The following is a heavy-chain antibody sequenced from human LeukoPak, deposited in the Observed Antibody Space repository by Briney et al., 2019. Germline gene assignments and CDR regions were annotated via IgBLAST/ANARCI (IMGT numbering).Heavy chain of an antibody. V-gene: IGHV4-39*07. Sequence: SETLSLTCTVSDGSISSSSYYWGWIRQPPGKGLEWIGSIYYGSVFYSVSTYYNPSLKSRVTMSGDTSKNQFSLKLTSVTAADTAVYYCAKSNGYGLVDIWGQGTMVTVSS. CDR3: AKSNGYGLVDI. D-gene: IGHD3-10*01. J-gene: IGHJ3*02. CDR1: DGSISSSSYY. CDR2: IYYGSVFYSVST.